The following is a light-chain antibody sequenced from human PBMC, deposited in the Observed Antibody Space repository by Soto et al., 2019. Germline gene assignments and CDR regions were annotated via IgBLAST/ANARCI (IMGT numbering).Light chain of an antibody. V-gene: IGKV3-15*01. Sequence: EIVMTQSPATLSVSPGERATLSCRASQSVGSYLAWYQQKPGQAPRLLIYGASTRATDIPARFSGSGSGTEFTLTISSLQSEDFAVYYCQQYNNWPPTFGQGTKLEIK. CDR1: QSVGSY. CDR2: GAS. J-gene: IGKJ2*01. CDR3: QQYNNWPPT.